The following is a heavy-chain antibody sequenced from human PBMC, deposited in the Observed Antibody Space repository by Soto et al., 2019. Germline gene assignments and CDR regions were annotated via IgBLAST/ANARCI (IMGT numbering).Heavy chain of an antibody. D-gene: IGHD1-26*01. V-gene: IGHV1-46*03. J-gene: IGHJ4*02. CDR1: GYTFTNYY. CDR3: ARGEGPPDS. CDR2: INPSGGST. Sequence: GASVKVSCKASGYTFTNYYMHWVRQAPGQGLEWMGVINPSGGSTNYAQKFQGRVTMTRDTSTDTVYMELTSLRSEDTAVYYCARGEGPPDSWGQGTLVTVSS.